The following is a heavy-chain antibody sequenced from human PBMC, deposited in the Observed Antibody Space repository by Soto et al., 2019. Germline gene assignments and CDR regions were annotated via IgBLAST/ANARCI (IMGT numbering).Heavy chain of an antibody. J-gene: IGHJ5*01. CDR2: ISYSGST. Sequence: TSETLSLTCTVSGVSISSSSYYWSWIRPPPGKGLEWIGYISYSGSTNYNPSLKSRVTISIDTSKNQFFLKLTSVTAADTAVYYCARHTYGDYDRWFDSWGQGTLVTVSS. CDR3: ARHTYGDYDRWFDS. CDR1: GVSISSSSYY. V-gene: IGHV4-61*05. D-gene: IGHD4-17*01.